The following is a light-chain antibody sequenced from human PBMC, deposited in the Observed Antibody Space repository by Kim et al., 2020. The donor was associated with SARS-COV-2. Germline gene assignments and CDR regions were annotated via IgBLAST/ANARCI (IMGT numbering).Light chain of an antibody. CDR1: SGYSNYK. V-gene: IGLV9-49*01. Sequence: TCTRSSGYSNYKVDWYQQRPGKDPRFVMRVGTGGIVGSKGDGIPDRFSVLGSGLNRYLTIKNIQEEDESDYHCGADHGSGSNFVWVFGGGTQLTVL. CDR2: VGTGGIVG. CDR3: GADHGSGSNFVWV. J-gene: IGLJ3*02.